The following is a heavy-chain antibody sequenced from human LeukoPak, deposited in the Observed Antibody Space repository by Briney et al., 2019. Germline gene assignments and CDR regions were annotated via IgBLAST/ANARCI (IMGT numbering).Heavy chain of an antibody. D-gene: IGHD2-2*01. Sequence: GASVKVSCKASGYTFTSYYMHWVRQAPGQRLEWMGWINAGNGSTKYSQKFQGRVTITRDTSASTAYMELSSLRSEDTAVYYCAREAYCSSTSCFGLDVWGQGTTVTVSS. J-gene: IGHJ6*02. CDR1: GYTFTSYY. V-gene: IGHV1-3*01. CDR2: INAGNGST. CDR3: AREAYCSSTSCFGLDV.